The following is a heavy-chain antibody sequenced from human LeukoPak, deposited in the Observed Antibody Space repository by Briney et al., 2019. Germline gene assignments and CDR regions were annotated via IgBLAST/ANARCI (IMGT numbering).Heavy chain of an antibody. D-gene: IGHD4-23*01. J-gene: IGHJ4*02. CDR3: ATAPTVDYFDY. CDR2: IYYSGST. CDR1: GGSISSGGYY. Sequence: PSETLSLTCTVSGGSISSGGYYWSWIRQHPGKGLEWIGYIYYSGSTYYDPSLKSRVTISVDTSKNQFSLKLGSVTAADTAVYYCATAPTVDYFDYWGQGTLVTVSS. V-gene: IGHV4-31*03.